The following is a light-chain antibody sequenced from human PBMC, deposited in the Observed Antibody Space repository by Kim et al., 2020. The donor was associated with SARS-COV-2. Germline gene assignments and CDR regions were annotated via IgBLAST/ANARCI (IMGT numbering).Light chain of an antibody. CDR1: RSNIGAGND. CDR2: VNN. CDR3: QSYDSSLHDYV. J-gene: IGLJ1*01. V-gene: IGLV1-40*01. Sequence: QSVLTQPPSMSGAPGQRVTISCTGSRSNIGAGNDVHWYQHLPGTAPKLLIYVNNNRPSGVPDRFSGSKSGTSASLAITGLQAEDEADYYCQSYDSSLHDYVFGSGTKVTVL.